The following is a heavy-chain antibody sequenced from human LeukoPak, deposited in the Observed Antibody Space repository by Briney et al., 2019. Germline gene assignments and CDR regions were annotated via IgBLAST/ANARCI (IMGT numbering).Heavy chain of an antibody. J-gene: IGHJ4*02. D-gene: IGHD2-2*01. Sequence: GGSLRLSCGASGFTFSSYSMNWVRQAPGKGLEWVSYISSSSSTIYYADSVKGRFTISRDNAKNSLYLQMNSLRAEDTAVYYCARAGYCSSTSCYDYWGQGTLVTVSS. V-gene: IGHV3-48*01. CDR2: ISSSSSTI. CDR3: ARAGYCSSTSCYDY. CDR1: GFTFSSYS.